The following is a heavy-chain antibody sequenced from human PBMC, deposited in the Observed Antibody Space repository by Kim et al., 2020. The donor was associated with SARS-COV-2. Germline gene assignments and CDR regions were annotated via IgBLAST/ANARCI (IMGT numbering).Heavy chain of an antibody. D-gene: IGHD3-10*01. CDR3: ARDLSTYYSGSGSYSDY. CDR2: IKQDGSEK. V-gene: IGHV3-7*03. Sequence: GGSLRLSCAASGFTFSKYWMSWVRQAPGKGLEWVSNIKQDGSEKHYVDSVKGRFSISRDNAKNSLYLQMNSLRAEDTAVYYCARDLSTYYSGSGSYSDYWGQGTLVTVSS. J-gene: IGHJ4*02. CDR1: GFTFSKYW.